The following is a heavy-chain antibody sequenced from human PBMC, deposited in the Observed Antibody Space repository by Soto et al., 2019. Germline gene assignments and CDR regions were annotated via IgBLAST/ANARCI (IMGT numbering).Heavy chain of an antibody. CDR1: GFTFSSYG. D-gene: IGHD6-13*01. CDR3: ARHHVRGRTIAGAAEF. J-gene: IGHJ4*02. CDR2: IWYDGSNK. Sequence: GGSLRLSCAASGFTFSSYGMHWVRQAPGKGLEWVAVIWYDGSNKYYADSVKGRFTISRDNSKNTLYLQMNSLRAEDTAMYYCARHHVRGRTIAGAAEFWGQGTLVTVSS. V-gene: IGHV3-33*01.